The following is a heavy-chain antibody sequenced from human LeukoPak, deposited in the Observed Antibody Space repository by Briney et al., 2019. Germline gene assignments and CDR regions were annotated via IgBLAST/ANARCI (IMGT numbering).Heavy chain of an antibody. J-gene: IGHJ4*02. V-gene: IGHV1-18*01. CDR3: ARVYDSSGYYLHYFDY. Sequence: ASVKVSCKASGYTFTSYGISWVRQAPGQGLEWMGWISAYNGNTNYAQKLQGRVTMTTDTSTSTAYMELWSLRSDDTAVYYCARVYDSSGYYLHYFDYWGQGTLVTVSS. D-gene: IGHD3-22*01. CDR2: ISAYNGNT. CDR1: GYTFTSYG.